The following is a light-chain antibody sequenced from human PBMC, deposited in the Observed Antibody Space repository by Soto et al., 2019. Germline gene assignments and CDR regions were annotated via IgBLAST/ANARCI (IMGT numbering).Light chain of an antibody. CDR3: QQYDNWPRT. CDR1: QSVSSN. Sequence: DIVMTQSPATLPVSPGERATLSCRASQSVSSNLAWYQQKPGQAPRFLIYGASTRATGIPARFSGSGSGTEFTLTISSLQSEDFAVYYCQQYDNWPRTFGGGTTVDIK. V-gene: IGKV3-15*01. CDR2: GAS. J-gene: IGKJ4*01.